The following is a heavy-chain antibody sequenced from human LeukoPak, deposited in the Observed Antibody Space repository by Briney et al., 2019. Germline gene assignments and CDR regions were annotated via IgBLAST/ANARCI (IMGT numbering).Heavy chain of an antibody. V-gene: IGHV1-2*02. D-gene: IGHD6-19*01. CDR3: ARDRGPSGWDLDY. CDR2: INPNSGGT. Sequence: RASVKVSCKASGYTFTGYYMHWVRQAPGQGLEWMGWINPNSGGTNYAQKFQGRVTMTRDTSISTAYMELGRLRSDDTAVYYCARDRGPSGWDLDYWGRGTLVTVSS. J-gene: IGHJ4*02. CDR1: GYTFTGYY.